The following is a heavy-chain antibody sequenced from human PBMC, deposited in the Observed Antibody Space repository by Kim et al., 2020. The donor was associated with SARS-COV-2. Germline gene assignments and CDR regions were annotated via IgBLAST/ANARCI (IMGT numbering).Heavy chain of an antibody. J-gene: IGHJ5*02. Sequence: RFTISRDNSKNTLYLQMNSLRAEDTAVYYCARPPAGYYGSGSYYTAGFDPWGQGTLVTVSS. CDR3: ARPPAGYYGSGSYYTAGFDP. D-gene: IGHD3-10*01. V-gene: IGHV3-30*01.